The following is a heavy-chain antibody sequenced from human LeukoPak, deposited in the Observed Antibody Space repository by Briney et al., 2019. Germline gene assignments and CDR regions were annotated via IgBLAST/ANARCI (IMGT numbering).Heavy chain of an antibody. D-gene: IGHD2-15*01. CDR3: ARSFFSCRGGSCYLYH. CDR2: IGESGLDT. V-gene: IGHV3-23*01. J-gene: IGHJ4*02. Sequence: PGGSLRLSCAVSGFTFSMYAMTSVRQAPGHAPEWVGSIGESGLDTQYADSVRGRFTVSRDNAQNTLYLHMRSLRAGDTAIYYCARSFFSCRGGSCYLYHWGQGTLVSVSS. CDR1: GFTFSMYA.